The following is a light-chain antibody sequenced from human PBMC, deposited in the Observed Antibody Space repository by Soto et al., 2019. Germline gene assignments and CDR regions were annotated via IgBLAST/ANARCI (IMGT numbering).Light chain of an antibody. Sequence: DIQMTQSPPTLSASVGDSVTMTCRASQSVSGWLAWYRQKPGKAPELLIYSASTLETGVPSRFSGSGSGTEFTLTVSSLHPDDFATYYCQQYESYPLTFGEGTKIDIK. J-gene: IGKJ4*01. CDR1: QSVSGW. CDR2: SAS. V-gene: IGKV1-5*03. CDR3: QQYESYPLT.